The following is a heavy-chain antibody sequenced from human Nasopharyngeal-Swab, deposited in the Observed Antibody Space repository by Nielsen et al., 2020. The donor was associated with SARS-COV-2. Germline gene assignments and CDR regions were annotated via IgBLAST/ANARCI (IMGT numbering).Heavy chain of an antibody. CDR2: INPNSGGT. J-gene: IGHJ4*02. V-gene: IGHV1-2*06. D-gene: IGHD3-16*02. CDR3: ARESPHDYVWGSYRYTLSFDY. Sequence: WVRQAPGQGLEWMGRINPNSGGTNYAQKFQGRVTMTRVTSISTAYMELSRLRSDDTAVYYCARESPHDYVWGSYRYTLSFDYWGQGTLVTVSS.